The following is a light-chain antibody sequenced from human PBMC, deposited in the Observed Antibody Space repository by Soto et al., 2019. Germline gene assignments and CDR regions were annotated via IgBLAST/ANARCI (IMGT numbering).Light chain of an antibody. CDR1: ELPKQY. J-gene: IGLJ2*01. Sequence: SYELTQPPSVSVSPGRTARITCSGDELPKQYAHWYQQKPGQAPILIIYKDTERPSGIPERFSGSTSGTTATLTISGVQAEDEAEYYCQSGDNSATYYVVFGGGTKVTVL. V-gene: IGLV3-25*03. CDR3: QSGDNSATYYVV. CDR2: KDT.